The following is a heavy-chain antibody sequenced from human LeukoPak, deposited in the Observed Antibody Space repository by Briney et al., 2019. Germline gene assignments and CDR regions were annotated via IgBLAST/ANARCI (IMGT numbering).Heavy chain of an antibody. D-gene: IGHD6-19*01. CDR3: AKGPPTKQWLVRRETPPDAP. Sequence: GGSLRLSCAASGFIFSDYYMSWVRQAPGKGLEWVSAISGSGGSTYYADSVKGRFTISRDNSKNTLYLQMNSLRAEDTAVYYCAKGPPTKQWLVRRETPPDAPWGQGTLVTVSS. CDR2: ISGSGGST. CDR1: GFIFSDYY. V-gene: IGHV3-23*01. J-gene: IGHJ5*02.